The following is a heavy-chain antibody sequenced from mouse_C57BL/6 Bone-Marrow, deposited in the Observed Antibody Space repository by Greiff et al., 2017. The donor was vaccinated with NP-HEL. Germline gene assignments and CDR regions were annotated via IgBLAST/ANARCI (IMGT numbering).Heavy chain of an antibody. J-gene: IGHJ2*01. D-gene: IGHD1-1*01. V-gene: IGHV1-81*01. CDR3: ARDDLYYYGSSYGY. Sequence: QVQLQQSGAELARPGASVKLSCKASGYTFTSYGISWVKQRTGQGLEWIGEIYPRSGNTYYNEKFKGKATLTADKSSSTAYMELRRLTSEDSAVYFCARDDLYYYGSSYGYWGQGTTLTVSS. CDR1: GYTFTSYG. CDR2: IYPRSGNT.